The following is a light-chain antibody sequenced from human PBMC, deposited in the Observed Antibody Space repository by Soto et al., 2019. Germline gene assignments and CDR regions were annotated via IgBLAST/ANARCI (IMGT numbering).Light chain of an antibody. Sequence: DTVMTQSPLSLPVTPGEPASISCRSSQNLLHSNGYNYVDWYLQKPGQSPQPLIYLGSTRASGVPDRFSGSGSGTDFTLRISRVEAEDVGVYYCMQARQTLMYAFGQGTRLEI. V-gene: IGKV2-28*01. CDR3: MQARQTLMYA. CDR1: QNLLHSNGYNY. CDR2: LGS. J-gene: IGKJ5*01.